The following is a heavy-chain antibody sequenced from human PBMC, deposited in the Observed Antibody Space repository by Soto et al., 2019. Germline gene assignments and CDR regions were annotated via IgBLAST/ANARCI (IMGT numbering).Heavy chain of an antibody. D-gene: IGHD1-20*01. Sequence: VQLVESGGGFVQPGKSLRISCAASGFTCHDFAMHWVRQAPGKGLEWVSGISWNSGSMGYADSVNGRVTISRDNAMNSLYMQMNSLRAEDTALYYCAKDKGYNWNDVAAFDIWGQGTMVTVSS. CDR2: ISWNSGSM. J-gene: IGHJ3*02. V-gene: IGHV3-9*01. CDR1: GFTCHDFA. CDR3: AKDKGYNWNDVAAFDI.